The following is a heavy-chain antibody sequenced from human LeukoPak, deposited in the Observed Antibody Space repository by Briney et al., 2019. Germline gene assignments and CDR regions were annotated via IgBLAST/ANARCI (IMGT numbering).Heavy chain of an antibody. D-gene: IGHD6-25*01. CDR1: GGSVNNYY. CDR2: IYYGGST. J-gene: IGHJ4*02. CDR3: ARDLAAGAGYFDY. Sequence: SETLSLTCTVSGGSVNNYYWNWIRQPPGKGLDWIGYIYYGGSTNYNPSLKSRVTISVDTSKNQFSLKLSSVTAADTAVYYCARDLAAGAGYFDYWGQGTLVTVSS. V-gene: IGHV4-59*02.